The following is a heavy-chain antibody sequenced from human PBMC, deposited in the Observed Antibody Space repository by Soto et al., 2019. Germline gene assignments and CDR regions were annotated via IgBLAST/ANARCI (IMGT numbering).Heavy chain of an antibody. J-gene: IGHJ5*02. CDR3: ARGALGYYYGSGSVSHWFDP. D-gene: IGHD3-10*01. Sequence: ASVKVSCKASGYTFTSYGISWVRHAPGQGLEWMGWISAYNGNTNYAQKLQGRVTMTTDTSTSTAYMELRSLRSDDTAVYYCARGALGYYYGSGSVSHWFDPWGQGTLVTVSS. V-gene: IGHV1-18*01. CDR2: ISAYNGNT. CDR1: GYTFTSYG.